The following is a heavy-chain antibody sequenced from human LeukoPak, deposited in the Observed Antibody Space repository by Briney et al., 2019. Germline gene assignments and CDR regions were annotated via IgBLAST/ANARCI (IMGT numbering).Heavy chain of an antibody. J-gene: IGHJ4*02. V-gene: IGHV4-4*07. CDR1: GASISSYY. Sequence: PSETLSLTCSVSGASISSYYWSWVRQPAGKGLEWIGRIYISGTTKHNPSLKSRVTMSVDTSKNLFSLRLTSVTAADTAVYFCARDDVPYRGTYTPFDVWGQGTLVTVSS. CDR3: ARDDVPYRGTYTPFDV. CDR2: IYISGTT. D-gene: IGHD3-10*02.